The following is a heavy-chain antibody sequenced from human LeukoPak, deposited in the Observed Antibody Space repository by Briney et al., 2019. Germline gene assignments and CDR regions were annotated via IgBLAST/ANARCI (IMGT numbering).Heavy chain of an antibody. D-gene: IGHD3-16*02. V-gene: IGHV1-69*13. CDR3: ARGVITFGGVIVSFDY. CDR2: IIPIFGTA. Sequence: GASVKVSCKASGGTFSSYAISWVRQAPGQGLEWMGGIIPIFGTANYAQKFQGRVTITADESTSTAYMELSSLRSEDTAVYYCARGVITFGGVIVSFDYWGQGTLVTVSS. CDR1: GGTFSSYA. J-gene: IGHJ4*02.